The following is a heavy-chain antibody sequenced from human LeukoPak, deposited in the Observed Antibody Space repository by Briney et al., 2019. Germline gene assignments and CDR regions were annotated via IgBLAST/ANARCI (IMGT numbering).Heavy chain of an antibody. Sequence: GGSLRLSCAASGFTFNKARMNWVRQGPGKGLEWVGRFTSKTDGGTTDYAAPVGGRFTISRDDSKDTLYLQMNSLKTEDTAVYYCTTAQFFNSSGSLAYWGQGTLVTVSS. CDR1: GFTFNKAR. J-gene: IGHJ4*02. CDR3: TTAQFFNSSGSLAY. V-gene: IGHV3-15*01. CDR2: FTSKTDGGTT. D-gene: IGHD3-22*01.